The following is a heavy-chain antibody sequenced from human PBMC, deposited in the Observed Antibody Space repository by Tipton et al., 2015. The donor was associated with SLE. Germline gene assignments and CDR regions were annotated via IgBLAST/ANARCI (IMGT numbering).Heavy chain of an antibody. V-gene: IGHV4-30-2*01. D-gene: IGHD3-9*01. CDR2: IYHSGST. CDR1: GGSISSDAYS. Sequence: TLSLTCAVSGGSISSDAYSWTWIRQRPGEGLEWIGNIYHSGSTNYNPSLKSRVTISVDTSKNQFSLKLTSVTAADTAVHYCARVERGAYDILTGYLASNWFDPWGQGTLVTVSS. J-gene: IGHJ5*02. CDR3: ARVERGAYDILTGYLASNWFDP.